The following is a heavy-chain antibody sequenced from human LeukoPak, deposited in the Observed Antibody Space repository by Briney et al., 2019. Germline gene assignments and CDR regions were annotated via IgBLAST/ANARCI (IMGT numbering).Heavy chain of an antibody. V-gene: IGHV4-34*01. CDR1: GGSFSGYY. Sequence: SETLSLTCAVYGGSFSGYYWSWIRQPPGKGLEWIGEINHSGSTNYNPSLKSRVTISVDTSKNQFSLKLSSVTAADTAVYYCARHRCSGGSCSPMNCFDPWGQGTLLTVS. D-gene: IGHD2-15*01. J-gene: IGHJ5*02. CDR2: INHSGST. CDR3: ARHRCSGGSCSPMNCFDP.